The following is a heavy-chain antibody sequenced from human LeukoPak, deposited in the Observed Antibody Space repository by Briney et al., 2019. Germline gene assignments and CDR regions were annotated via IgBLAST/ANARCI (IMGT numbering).Heavy chain of an antibody. Sequence: SGGSLRLSCAASGFIFSSFWMTWVRQAPGKGLEWVANIKQDGSEKYYVDSVKGRFTISRDNAKNSLYLQLNSLRAEDTAVYYCARDTRPVEMATVDYWGQGALVTVSS. D-gene: IGHD5-24*01. J-gene: IGHJ4*02. V-gene: IGHV3-7*01. CDR2: IKQDGSEK. CDR3: ARDTRPVEMATVDY. CDR1: GFIFSSFW.